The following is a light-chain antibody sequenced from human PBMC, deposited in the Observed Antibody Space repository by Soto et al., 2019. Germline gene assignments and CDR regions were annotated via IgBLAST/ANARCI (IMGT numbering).Light chain of an antibody. V-gene: IGKV3-20*01. J-gene: IGKJ1*01. Sequence: EIVLTQSPGTLSLSPGERATLSCRASQSVSSSYLAWYQQKPGQAPRLLIYGASSRATGIPDRFSGSGSGTDCTLTISRMEPEDFAVYYCQQYCSSPRPFRKGPKVEI. CDR3: QQYCSSPRP. CDR2: GAS. CDR1: QSVSSSY.